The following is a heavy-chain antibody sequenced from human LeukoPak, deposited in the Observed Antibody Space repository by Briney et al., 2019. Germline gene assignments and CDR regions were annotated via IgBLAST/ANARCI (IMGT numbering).Heavy chain of an antibody. V-gene: IGHV3-7*01. CDR2: MNQDGSER. CDR3: ARDPERGSYFDY. D-gene: IGHD1-26*01. Sequence: GGSLRLSCAASGFTFSSHWMTWVRQAPGKGLEWVASMNQDGSERYYVDSSRGRFTISRDNAKNSLSLQMNSLRAEDTAVYYCARDPERGSYFDYWGQGTPVTVSS. CDR1: GFTFSSHW. J-gene: IGHJ4*02.